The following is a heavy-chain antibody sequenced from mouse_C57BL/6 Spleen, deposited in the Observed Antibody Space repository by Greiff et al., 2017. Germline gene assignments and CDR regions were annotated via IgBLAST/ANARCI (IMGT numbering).Heavy chain of an antibody. CDR2: INPNNGGT. V-gene: IGHV1-26*01. D-gene: IGHD2-2*01. J-gene: IGHJ2*01. CDR1: GYTFTDYY. Sequence: EVQLQQSGPELVKPGASVKISCKASGYTFTDYYMNWVKQSHGKSLEWIGDINPNNGGTSYNQKFKGKATLTVDKSSSTAYMELRSLPSGDSAVYYCAREVTLDYWGQGTTLTVSS. CDR3: AREVTLDY.